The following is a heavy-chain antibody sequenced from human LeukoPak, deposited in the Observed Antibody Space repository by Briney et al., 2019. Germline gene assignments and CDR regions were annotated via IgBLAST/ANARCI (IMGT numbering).Heavy chain of an antibody. Sequence: ASVKVSCKASGYTFTSYYMHWVRQAPGQGLEWMGIINPSGGSTSYAQKFQGRVTMTRDTSTSTVYMELSSLRSEDTAVYYCAGDPKGTGTPGHGMDVWGQGTTVTVSS. CDR1: GYTFTSYY. CDR3: AGDPKGTGTPGHGMDV. V-gene: IGHV1-46*01. J-gene: IGHJ6*02. CDR2: INPSGGST. D-gene: IGHD1-7*01.